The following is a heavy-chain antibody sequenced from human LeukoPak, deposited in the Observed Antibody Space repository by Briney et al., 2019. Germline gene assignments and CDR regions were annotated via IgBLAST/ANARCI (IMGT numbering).Heavy chain of an antibody. V-gene: IGHV1-69*05. Sequence: SVKVSCKASGGTFSSYAISWVRQAPGQGLEWMGGIIPIFGTANYAQKFLGRVTITTDESTSTAYMELSSLRSEDTAVYYCVLGGSSGWSVGGDYYYYMDVWGKGTTVTVSS. CDR2: IIPIFGTA. D-gene: IGHD6-19*01. CDR3: VLGGSSGWSVGGDYYYYMDV. CDR1: GGTFSSYA. J-gene: IGHJ6*03.